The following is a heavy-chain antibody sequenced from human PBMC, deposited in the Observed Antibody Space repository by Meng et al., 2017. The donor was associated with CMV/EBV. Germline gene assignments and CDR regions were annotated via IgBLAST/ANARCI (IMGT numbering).Heavy chain of an antibody. CDR1: GYIFTSYG. V-gene: IGHV1-18*01. Sequence: ASVPVSCKASGYIFTSYGISWVRQAPGQGLEWMGWISAYNGNTNYAQKLQGRVTMTTDTSTSTDYMELRSLRSDGTAVYYCARDLAAGTIHYGSGSRRGMDVWGQGTTVTVSS. J-gene: IGHJ6*02. D-gene: IGHD3-10*01. CDR3: ARDLAAGTIHYGSGSRRGMDV. CDR2: ISAYNGNT.